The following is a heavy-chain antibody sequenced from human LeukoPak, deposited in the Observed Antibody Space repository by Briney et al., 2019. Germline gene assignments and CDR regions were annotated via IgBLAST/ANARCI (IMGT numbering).Heavy chain of an antibody. CDR3: ARDSKAAGLYYYYYYMDV. V-gene: IGHV3-66*02. CDR1: GFTFGDYA. CDR2: IYSGGST. J-gene: IGHJ6*03. D-gene: IGHD6-13*01. Sequence: PGGSLRLSCTASGFTFGDYAMSWVRQAPGKGLEWVSVIYSGGSTYYADSVKGRFTISRDNSKNTLYLQMNSLRAEDTAVYYCARDSKAAGLYYYYYYMDVWGKGTTVTVSS.